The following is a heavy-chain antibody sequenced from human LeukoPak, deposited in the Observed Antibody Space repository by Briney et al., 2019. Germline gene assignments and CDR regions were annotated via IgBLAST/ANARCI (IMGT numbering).Heavy chain of an antibody. D-gene: IGHD1-26*01. CDR3: ARDLWDTGSYIGY. CDR1: GFTFSSYA. Sequence: GSLRLSCAASGFTFSSYALHWVRQAPGKGLEFVSAISGHGRSTYYASSVKGRFTISRDNSRNTLYLQMGSLRPEDMAVYYCARDLWDTGSYIGYWGQGTLVTVSS. J-gene: IGHJ4*02. CDR2: ISGHGRST. V-gene: IGHV3-64*01.